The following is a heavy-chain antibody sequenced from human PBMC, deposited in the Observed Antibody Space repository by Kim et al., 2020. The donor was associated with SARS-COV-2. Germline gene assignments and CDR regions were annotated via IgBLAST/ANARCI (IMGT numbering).Heavy chain of an antibody. CDR3: ARSAPDSTGYFDY. V-gene: IGHV3-64*02. J-gene: IGHJ4*02. Sequence: YPDSVKGRFTSSRDNSENTLYLQVGSLRTEDMAVYFCARSAPDSTGYFDYWGQGTLVTVSS. D-gene: IGHD3-22*01.